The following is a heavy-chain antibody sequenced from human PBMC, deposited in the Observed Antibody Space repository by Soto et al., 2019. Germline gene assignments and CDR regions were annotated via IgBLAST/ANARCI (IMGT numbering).Heavy chain of an antibody. J-gene: IGHJ5*02. V-gene: IGHV4-34*01. CDR3: ARGRSYYDFWSGYPIGEHNWFDP. D-gene: IGHD3-3*01. CDR2: INHSGST. CDR1: GGSFSGYY. Sequence: SETLSLTCAVYGGSFSGYYWSWIRQPPGKGLEWIGEINHSGSTNYNPSLKSRVTISVDTSKNQFSLKLSSVTAADTAVYYCARGRSYYDFWSGYPIGEHNWFDPWGQGTLVTVSS.